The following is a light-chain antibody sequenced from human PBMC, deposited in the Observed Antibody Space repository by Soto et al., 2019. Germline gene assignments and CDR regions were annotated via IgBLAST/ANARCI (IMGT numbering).Light chain of an antibody. CDR3: QQYGSSST. V-gene: IGKV3-20*01. J-gene: IGKJ1*01. CDR1: QSVRSSY. Sequence: EIVLTQSPGTLSLSPGERATLSCRASQSVRSSYLAWYQQKPGQAPRLLIYGASNRATGIPDRFSGSGSGTDFTLAISRLEPEDFAVYYCQQYGSSSTFGQGNKVEMK. CDR2: GAS.